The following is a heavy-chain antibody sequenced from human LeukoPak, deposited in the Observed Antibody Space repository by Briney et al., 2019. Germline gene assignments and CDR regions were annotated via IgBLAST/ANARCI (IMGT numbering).Heavy chain of an antibody. Sequence: GGSLRLSCAASGFTFSSYWMSWVRQAPGKGLEWVSFIYSDNTHYSDSVKGRFTISRDNAKNSLYLQMNSLRAEDTALYYCARDLTMIVRRGAFDIWGQGTMVTVSS. J-gene: IGHJ3*02. CDR3: ARDLTMIVRRGAFDI. V-gene: IGHV3-21*04. CDR1: GFTFSSYW. CDR2: IYSDNT. D-gene: IGHD3-22*01.